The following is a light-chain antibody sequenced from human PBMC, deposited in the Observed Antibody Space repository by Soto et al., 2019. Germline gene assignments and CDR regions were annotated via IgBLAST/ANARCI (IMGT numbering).Light chain of an antibody. V-gene: IGKV1-17*01. Sequence: DIHMTQSPSSLSASLGDRVTITFRASQGIRNDLGWYQQKPGKAPKLLIYDASSLESGVPSRFSGRGSGTEFTLTISSLQPDDFATYYCQHYNSYSEAFGQGTKVDIK. CDR3: QHYNSYSEA. CDR1: QGIRND. CDR2: DAS. J-gene: IGKJ1*01.